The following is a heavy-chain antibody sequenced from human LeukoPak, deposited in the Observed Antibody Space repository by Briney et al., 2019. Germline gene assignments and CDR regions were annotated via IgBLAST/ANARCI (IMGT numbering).Heavy chain of an antibody. V-gene: IGHV4-38-2*02. Sequence: SETLSLTCTVSGYSISSGYFWGWIRQPPGKGLEWIGYIYYSGSTTYNPSLKSRVTMSADTSKNQFSLKLSSVTAADTAVYYCARHASGSYYRYYFDYWGQGTLVTVSS. D-gene: IGHD1-26*01. J-gene: IGHJ4*02. CDR3: ARHASGSYYRYYFDY. CDR1: GYSISSGYF. CDR2: IYYSGST.